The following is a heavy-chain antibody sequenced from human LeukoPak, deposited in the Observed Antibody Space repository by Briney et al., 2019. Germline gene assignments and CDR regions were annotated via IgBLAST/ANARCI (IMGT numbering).Heavy chain of an antibody. CDR1: GGSISDYY. CDR3: AGSPIGYGMDV. Sequence: SETLSLTCTVSGGSISDYYWNWMRQPPGKGLEWIGYIYYSGRTNYIPSLKSRVTISVDKSKNQFSLKLTSVTAADTAVYYCAGSPIGYGMDVWGQGTTVIVSS. V-gene: IGHV4-59*12. J-gene: IGHJ6*02. CDR2: IYYSGRT.